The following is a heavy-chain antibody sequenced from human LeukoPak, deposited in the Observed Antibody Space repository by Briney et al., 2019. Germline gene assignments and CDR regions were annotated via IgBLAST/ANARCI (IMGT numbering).Heavy chain of an antibody. D-gene: IGHD1-26*01. Sequence: GGSLKLTCAASGFTFSGSAIHWVWQSSGKGQERVGQIDKKDKGYATTTAYAASVKGRFTISRDDSINTSYLQMKSLKTEDTALYYCTRDSGTYNCFDPWGQGTLVTVSS. CDR2: IDKKDKGYATTT. CDR3: TRDSGTYNCFDP. J-gene: IGHJ5*02. V-gene: IGHV3-73*01. CDR1: GFTFSGSA.